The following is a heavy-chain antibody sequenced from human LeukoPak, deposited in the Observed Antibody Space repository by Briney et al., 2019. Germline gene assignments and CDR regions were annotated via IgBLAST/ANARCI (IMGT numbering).Heavy chain of an antibody. CDR1: GFTFSSYW. CDR2: IKQDGSEK. V-gene: IGHV3-7*01. Sequence: GGSLRLSCAASGFTFSSYWMSWVRQAPGKGLEWVANIKQDGSEKYYVDSVKGRFTISRDNAKNSLYLQMNSLRAEDTAVYYCARDFPPRGWLRFSAFDYWGQGTLVTVSS. J-gene: IGHJ4*02. CDR3: ARDFPPRGWLRFSAFDY. D-gene: IGHD5-12*01.